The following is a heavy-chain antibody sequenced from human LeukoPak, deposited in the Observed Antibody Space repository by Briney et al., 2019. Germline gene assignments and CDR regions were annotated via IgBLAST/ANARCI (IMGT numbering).Heavy chain of an antibody. CDR1: GFTFSSYA. V-gene: IGHV3-21*01. D-gene: IGHD6-6*01. J-gene: IGHJ4*02. CDR3: ARGSSSLLSTGDY. Sequence: PGGSLRLSCAASGFTFSSYAMSWVRQAPGKGLEWVSSIRSSSSYIYYADSVKGRFTISRDNAKNSLYLQMNSLRAEDTAVYYCARGSSSLLSTGDYWGQGTLVTVSS. CDR2: IRSSSSYI.